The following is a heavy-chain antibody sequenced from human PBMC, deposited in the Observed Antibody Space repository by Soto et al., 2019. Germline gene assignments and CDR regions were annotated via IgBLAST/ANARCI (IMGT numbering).Heavy chain of an antibody. CDR3: ARDSSSSTLNFMDV. CDR2: ISYSGST. D-gene: IGHD6-6*01. Sequence: SETLSLTCAVYGGSFSGYYWSWIRQPPGKGLEWIGEISYSGSTNYNPSLKSRVTISVDTSKNQFSLKLSSVTAADTAVYYCARDSSSSTLNFMDVWGKGTTVTVSS. V-gene: IGHV4-34*01. J-gene: IGHJ6*03. CDR1: GGSFSGYY.